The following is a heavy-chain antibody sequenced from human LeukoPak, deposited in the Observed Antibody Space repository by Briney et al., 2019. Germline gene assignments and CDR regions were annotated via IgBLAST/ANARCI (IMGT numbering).Heavy chain of an antibody. CDR1: GFTVSSHY. CDR2: IHSDGKT. J-gene: IGHJ3*02. V-gene: IGHV3-53*01. Sequence: GGSLRLSCAASGFTVSSHYISWVRQAPGKGLEWVSVIHSDGKTYYTDSVKSRFTISRDNSKNTLYLQMNSLRTEDTAVYYCARGGAFDIWGQGTMVTVSS. CDR3: ARGGAFDI. D-gene: IGHD1-26*01.